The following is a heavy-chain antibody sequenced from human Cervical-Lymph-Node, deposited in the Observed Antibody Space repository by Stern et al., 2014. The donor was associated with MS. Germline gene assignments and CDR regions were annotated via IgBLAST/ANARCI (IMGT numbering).Heavy chain of an antibody. Sequence: VQLEESGGGVVQPWRSLSLSCAASGFVFRRYALHWVRKAPGTGLEWVALISYDGRDKYYTDSVKCRLTVSRDNYNNTVDLEMNSLRLEDTAVYYCAKGGSGSYLDWGQGSLVTVSS. CDR1: GFVFRRYA. D-gene: IGHD1-26*01. V-gene: IGHV3-30*04. J-gene: IGHJ4*02. CDR2: ISYDGRDK. CDR3: AKGGSGSYLD.